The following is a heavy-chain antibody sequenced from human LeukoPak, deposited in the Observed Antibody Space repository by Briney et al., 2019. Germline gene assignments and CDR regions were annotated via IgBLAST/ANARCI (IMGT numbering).Heavy chain of an antibody. D-gene: IGHD4-23*01. CDR3: ARGVYTEVKFDY. J-gene: IGHJ4*02. Sequence: SETLSLTCTVSGGSISSSSYYWGWIRQPPGKGLEWIGSIYYSGSTYYNPSLKSRVTISVDTSKNQFSLKLSSVTAADTAVYYCARGVYTEVKFDYWGQGTLVTVSS. V-gene: IGHV4-39*07. CDR2: IYYSGST. CDR1: GGSISSSSYY.